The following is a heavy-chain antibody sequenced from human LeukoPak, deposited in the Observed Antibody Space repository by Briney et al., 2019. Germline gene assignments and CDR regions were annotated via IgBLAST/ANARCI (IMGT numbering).Heavy chain of an antibody. CDR2: IRYDGTNT. V-gene: IGHV3-30*02. D-gene: IGHD3-16*02. CDR3: AKDLSGYFDY. J-gene: IGHJ4*02. CDR1: GFTFRDYA. Sequence: GALRLSCAASGFTFRDYALHWVRQAPGKGLEWVAFIRYDGTNTHYADSVKGRFTISRDDYKNTLYLQMNSLRAEDTAVYYCAKDLSGYFDYWGQGTLVTVSS.